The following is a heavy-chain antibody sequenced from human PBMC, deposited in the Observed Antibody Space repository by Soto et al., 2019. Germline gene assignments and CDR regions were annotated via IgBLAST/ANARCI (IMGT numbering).Heavy chain of an antibody. CDR3: ARHQAIFGVVVSSYCYYGMDV. J-gene: IGHJ6*02. Sequence: GALRLSCAASGFTFSSYSMNWVRQAPGKGLEWVSYISSSSSTIYYADSVKGRFTISRGNAKNSLYLQMNSLRDEDTAVYYCARHQAIFGVVVSSYCYYGMDVWGQGTTVTVSS. CDR2: ISSSSSTI. V-gene: IGHV3-48*02. D-gene: IGHD3-3*01. CDR1: GFTFSSYS.